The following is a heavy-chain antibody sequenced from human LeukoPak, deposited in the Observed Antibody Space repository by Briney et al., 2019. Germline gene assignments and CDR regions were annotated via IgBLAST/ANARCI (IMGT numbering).Heavy chain of an antibody. J-gene: IGHJ4*02. CDR3: ASKVPAANPRDY. V-gene: IGHV4-34*01. Sequence: SETPSLTCAVYGGSFSGYYWSWIRQPPGKGLEWIGEINHSGSTNYNPSLKSRVTISVDTSKNQFSLKLSSVTAADTAVYYCASKVPAANPRDYWGQGTLVTVSS. D-gene: IGHD2-2*01. CDR1: GGSFSGYY. CDR2: INHSGST.